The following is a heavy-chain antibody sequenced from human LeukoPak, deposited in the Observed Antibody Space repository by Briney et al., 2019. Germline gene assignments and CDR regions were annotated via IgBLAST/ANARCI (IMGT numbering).Heavy chain of an antibody. CDR3: AKDQGGYCSSFSCYSGDYGYFQH. D-gene: IGHD2-2*03. Sequence: GGSLRLSCAASGFTFSSYAMHWVRQAPGKGLEWVAVISYDGSNKYYADSVKGRFTISRDNAKNSLYLQMNSLRAEDTAVYYCAKDQGGYCSSFSCYSGDYGYFQHWGQGTLVTVSS. J-gene: IGHJ1*01. CDR2: ISYDGSNK. V-gene: IGHV3-30-3*01. CDR1: GFTFSSYA.